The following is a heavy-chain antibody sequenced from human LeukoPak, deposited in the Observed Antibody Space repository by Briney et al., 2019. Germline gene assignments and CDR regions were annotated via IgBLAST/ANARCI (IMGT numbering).Heavy chain of an antibody. J-gene: IGHJ4*02. CDR1: GGSISGYY. Sequence: SETLSLTCTVSGGSISGYYWSWIRQPPGKGLEWIGNIYYSGSTNYNPSLKSRVTISVDTSKNQFSLKLSSVTAADTAVYYCARGRARDSSGYPNYWGQGTLVTVSS. CDR3: ARGRARDSSGYPNY. CDR2: IYYSGST. D-gene: IGHD3-22*01. V-gene: IGHV4-59*01.